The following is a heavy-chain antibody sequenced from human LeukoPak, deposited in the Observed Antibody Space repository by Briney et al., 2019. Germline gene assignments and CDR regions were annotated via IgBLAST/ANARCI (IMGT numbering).Heavy chain of an antibody. D-gene: IGHD4-17*01. CDR2: IYYSGST. V-gene: IGHV4-59*01. J-gene: IGHJ5*02. CDR1: GGSISSYY. CDR3: ARVRRDGDYVWWFDP. Sequence: WETLSLTCTVSGGSISSYYWSWIRQPPGKGLEWIGYIYYSGSTNYNPSLKSRVTISVDTSKNQFSLKLSSVTAADTAVYYCARVRRDGDYVWWFDPWGQGTLVTVSS.